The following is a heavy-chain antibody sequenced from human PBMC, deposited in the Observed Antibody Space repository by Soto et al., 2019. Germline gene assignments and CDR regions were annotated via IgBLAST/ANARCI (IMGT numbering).Heavy chain of an antibody. J-gene: IGHJ4*02. CDR3: ARSQWLRGYYFDY. V-gene: IGHV4-59*12. CDR1: GGSISSYY. CDR2: IYYSGST. D-gene: IGHD6-19*01. Sequence: PSETLSLTCTVSGGSISSYYWSWIRQPPGKGLEWIGYIYYSGSTNYNPSLKSRVTISVDTSKNQFSLKLSSVTAADTAVYYCARSQWLRGYYFDYWGQGTLVTVSS.